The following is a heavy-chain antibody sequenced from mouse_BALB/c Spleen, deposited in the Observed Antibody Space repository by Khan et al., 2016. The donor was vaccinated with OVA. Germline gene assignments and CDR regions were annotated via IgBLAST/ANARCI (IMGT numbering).Heavy chain of an antibody. CDR3: ARRGLNGIFVY. Sequence: QVQLKQSGAELAKPGASLKMSCTASGYSFITYWIHWVKQRPGQGLVWIGYIDPSTGYAEYNQKFTDKATLTADKSSSTAYMQLTSLTSEDSAVYYCARRGLNGIFVYWGQGTLVTVSA. CDR1: GYSFITYW. J-gene: IGHJ3*01. D-gene: IGHD1-3*01. V-gene: IGHV1-7*01. CDR2: IDPSTGYA.